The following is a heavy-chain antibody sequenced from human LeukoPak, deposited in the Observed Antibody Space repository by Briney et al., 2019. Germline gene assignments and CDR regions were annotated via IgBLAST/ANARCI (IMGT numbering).Heavy chain of an antibody. V-gene: IGHV1-18*01. D-gene: IGHD2-21*02. Sequence: ASVKVSCKASGYTFTSYGISWVRQAPGQGLEWMGWISAYNGNTNYAQKFQGRVTMTRDTSTSTVYMELSSLRSEDTAVYYCARESDPSHVALADVYFDYWGQGTLVTVSS. J-gene: IGHJ4*02. CDR3: ARESDPSHVALADVYFDY. CDR2: ISAYNGNT. CDR1: GYTFTSYG.